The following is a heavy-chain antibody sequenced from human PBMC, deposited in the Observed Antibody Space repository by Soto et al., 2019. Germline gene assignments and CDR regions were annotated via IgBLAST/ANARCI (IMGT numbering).Heavy chain of an antibody. Sequence: VTCKAAGGTFSSYGISWVRQAPGQGLEWMGGIIPMFGTATHTQNFQGRLTITADESTSTAYMELSSLRSEDTAVYFCARSVGVTTLSYLDYWGQGTLVTVSS. CDR3: ARSVGVTTLSYLDY. CDR1: GGTFSSYG. CDR2: IIPMFGTA. D-gene: IGHD1-26*01. V-gene: IGHV1-69*01. J-gene: IGHJ4*02.